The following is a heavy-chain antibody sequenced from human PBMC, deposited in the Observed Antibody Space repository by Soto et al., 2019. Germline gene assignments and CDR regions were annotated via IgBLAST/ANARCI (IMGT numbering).Heavy chain of an antibody. D-gene: IGHD3-22*01. Sequence: PSETLSLTCTVSGGSISSGGYYWSWIRQHPGKGLEWIGYIYYSGSTYYNPSLKSRVTISVDTSKNQFSLKLSSVTAADTAVYYCARVPAYDSSGYPYYFDYWGQGTLVTVSS. CDR1: GGSISSGGYY. V-gene: IGHV4-31*03. CDR2: IYYSGST. CDR3: ARVPAYDSSGYPYYFDY. J-gene: IGHJ4*02.